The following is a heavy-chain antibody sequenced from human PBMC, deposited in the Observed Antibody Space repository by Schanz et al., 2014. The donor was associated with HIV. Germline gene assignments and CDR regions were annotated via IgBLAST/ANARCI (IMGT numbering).Heavy chain of an antibody. CDR2: IIPLFGTA. CDR3: ARDGSGVLGAIFYYFDY. V-gene: IGHV1-69*01. J-gene: IGHJ4*02. Sequence: QVQLVQSGTEVKKPGSSVKVSCNPSEGTFRHFGLSWVRQAPGQGLEWMGGIIPLFGTANYAQRFQGRVTITADESTSTTYMKLSGLTSEDTAVYYCARDGSGVLGAIFYYFDYWGQGTLVTVSS. CDR1: EGTFRHFG. D-gene: IGHD1-26*01.